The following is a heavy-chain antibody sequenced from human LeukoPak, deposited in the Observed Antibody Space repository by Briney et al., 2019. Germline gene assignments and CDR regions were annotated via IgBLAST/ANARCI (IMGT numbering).Heavy chain of an antibody. D-gene: IGHD3-16*01. CDR2: IYSGGST. J-gene: IGHJ4*02. CDR3: ARDGGVPVDY. Sequence: GGSLRLSSAASGFTVSSNYMSWVRQAPGKGLEWVSVIYSGGSTYYADSVKGRFTISRDNSKNTLYLQMNSLRAEDTAVYYCARDGGVPVDYWGQGTLVTVSS. V-gene: IGHV3-66*02. CDR1: GFTVSSNY.